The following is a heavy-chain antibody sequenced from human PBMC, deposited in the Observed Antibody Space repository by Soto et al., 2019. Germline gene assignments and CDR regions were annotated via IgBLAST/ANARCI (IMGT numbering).Heavy chain of an antibody. CDR1: GYTFTSYG. CDR3: ARGGCSGGSCYNYFDY. Sequence: ASVKVSCKASGYTFTSYGISWVRQAPGQGLEWMGWISAYNGNTNYAQKLQGRVTMTTDSSTSTAYMELRSLRSDDTAVYYCARGGCSGGSCYNYFDYWGQGTLVTVSS. J-gene: IGHJ4*02. CDR2: ISAYNGNT. D-gene: IGHD2-15*01. V-gene: IGHV1-18*01.